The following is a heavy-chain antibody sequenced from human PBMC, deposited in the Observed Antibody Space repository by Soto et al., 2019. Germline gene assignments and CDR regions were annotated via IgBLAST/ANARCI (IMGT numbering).Heavy chain of an antibody. CDR3: ARVLSGSSLFDY. CDR1: GGSISSDY. D-gene: IGHD1-26*01. Sequence: SETLSLTCTVSGGSISSDYWSWVRQPPGKGLEWIGYISYSGNTNYNPSLKSLVTISVDTSKKQFSLKLRSVTAADTAVYYCARVLSGSSLFDYWGQGMLVTVSS. J-gene: IGHJ4*02. V-gene: IGHV4-59*01. CDR2: ISYSGNT.